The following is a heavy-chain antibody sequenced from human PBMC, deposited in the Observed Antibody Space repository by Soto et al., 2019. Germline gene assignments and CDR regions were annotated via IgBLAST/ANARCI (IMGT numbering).Heavy chain of an antibody. CDR2: ISAYNGYT. CDR3: ARDSPPPRE. CDR1: GYTFTSYG. Sequence: QVQLVQSGAEVKKPGDSVKVSCKASGYTFTSYGISWVRQAPGQGLEWMGWISAYNGYTKYAQKLQGRVTMTTDTSTSTAYMELMSLRSDETSVSYCARDSPPPREWGQGTLVTVSS. V-gene: IGHV1-18*01. J-gene: IGHJ4*02.